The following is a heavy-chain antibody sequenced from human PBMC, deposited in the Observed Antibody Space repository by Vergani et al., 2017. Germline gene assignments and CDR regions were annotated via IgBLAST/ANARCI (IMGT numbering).Heavy chain of an antibody. Sequence: EVQLVESGGGLVQPGGSLRLSSPPSLFTLSPISLRSFRPPPGKWLEWVSVIYSGGSTYYADSVKGRFTISRHNSKNTLYLQMNSLRAEDTAVYYCAKGLPVDTAMVSNWFDPWGQGTLVTVSS. CDR2: IYSGGST. CDR1: LFTLSPIS. D-gene: IGHD5-18*01. CDR3: AKGLPVDTAMVSNWFDP. J-gene: IGHJ5*02. V-gene: IGHV3-53*04.